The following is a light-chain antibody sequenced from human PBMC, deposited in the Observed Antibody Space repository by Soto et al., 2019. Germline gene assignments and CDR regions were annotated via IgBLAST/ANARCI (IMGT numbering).Light chain of an antibody. CDR1: QSVDGY. CDR2: GAS. V-gene: IGKV3-15*01. J-gene: IGKJ5*01. CDR3: QQYHKWPPIT. Sequence: VLRQSPGTLYVYIGESATLSCRASQSVDGYLAWYQQKPGQAPRLLIYGASTRATGVTARFRGGGSGTEFTLTISSLQSEDSAVYYCQQYHKWPPITFGQGTRLEIK.